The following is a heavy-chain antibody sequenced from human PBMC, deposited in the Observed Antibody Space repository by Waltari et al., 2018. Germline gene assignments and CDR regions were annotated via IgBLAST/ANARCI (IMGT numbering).Heavy chain of an antibody. CDR3: ASEGFDY. J-gene: IGHJ4*02. CDR2: IIPIFGTA. V-gene: IGHV1-69*08. CDR1: GGTFSNNS. Sequence: QVQLEQSGPEVKKHGSTVRVSCKASGGTFSNNSNSWVRQAPGPGLEWMGRIIPIFGTANYEQKFQGRVTITADKSTSTAYMELSSLRSEDTAVYYCASEGFDYWGQGTLVTVSS.